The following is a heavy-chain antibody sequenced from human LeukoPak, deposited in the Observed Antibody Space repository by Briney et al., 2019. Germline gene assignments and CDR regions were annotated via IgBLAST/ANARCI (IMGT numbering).Heavy chain of an antibody. J-gene: IGHJ6*02. CDR2: IYTSGSI. CDR3: ARVGGSGSYYNVADYYGMDV. D-gene: IGHD3-10*01. Sequence: PSETLSLTCTVSGGSISSYYWSWIRQPAGKGLEWIGRIYTSGSINYNPSLKSRVTMSVDTSKNQFSLKLSSVTAADTAVYYCARVGGSGSYYNVADYYGMDVWGQGTTVTVSS. V-gene: IGHV4-4*07. CDR1: GGSISSYY.